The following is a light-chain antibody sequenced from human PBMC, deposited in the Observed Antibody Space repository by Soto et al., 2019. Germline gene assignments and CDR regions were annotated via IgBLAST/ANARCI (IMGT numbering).Light chain of an antibody. CDR2: GNS. CDR1: SSNIGAGYD. Sequence: QSVLTQPPSVSGAPGQRVTISCTGSSSNIGAGYDVHWYQQLPGPAPKLLIYGNSNRPSGVPDRFSGSKSGTSASLAITWLQDEDEDYYYCQSSDSSMSALFGGGTKLTVL. J-gene: IGLJ3*02. V-gene: IGLV1-40*01. CDR3: QSSDSSMSAL.